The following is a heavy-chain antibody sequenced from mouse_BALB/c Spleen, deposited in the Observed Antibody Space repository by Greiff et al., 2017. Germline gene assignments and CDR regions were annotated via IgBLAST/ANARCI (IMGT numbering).Heavy chain of an antibody. V-gene: IGHV5-4*02. Sequence: EVHLVESGGGLVKPGGSLKLSCAASGFTFSDYYMYWVRQTPEKRLEWVATISDGGSYTYYPDSVKGRFTISRDNAKNNLYLQMSSLKSEDTAMYYCARDGVTTEGWGQGTLVTVSA. CDR1: GFTFSDYY. CDR3: ARDGVTTEG. D-gene: IGHD2-2*01. CDR2: ISDGGSYT. J-gene: IGHJ3*01.